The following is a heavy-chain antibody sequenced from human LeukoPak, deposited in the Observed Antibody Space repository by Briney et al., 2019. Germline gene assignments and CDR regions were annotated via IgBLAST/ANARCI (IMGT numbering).Heavy chain of an antibody. J-gene: IGHJ3*02. CDR3: ARVATGNAFDI. Sequence: PGGSLRLSCAASGFTFSNYWMHWVRQAPGKGLVWVSRINADGSVTDYVGSVKGRITISRDNAKNALYLQMNSLRAEDTAIYYCARVATGNAFDIWGQGTMVTVSS. CDR2: INADGSVT. V-gene: IGHV3-74*01. D-gene: IGHD1-1*01. CDR1: GFTFSNYW.